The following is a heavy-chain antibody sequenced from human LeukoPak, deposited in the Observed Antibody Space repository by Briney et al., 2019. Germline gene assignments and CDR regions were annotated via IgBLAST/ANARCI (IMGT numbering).Heavy chain of an antibody. Sequence: SETLSLTCTVSGGSISSYYWSWIRQPPGKGLEWIGRIYTSGSTNYNPSLKSRVTISVDTSKNQFSLKLSSVTAADTAVYYCARGAGEYYDILTGFIDYWGQGTLVTVSS. V-gene: IGHV4-4*08. D-gene: IGHD3-9*01. CDR3: ARGAGEYYDILTGFIDY. CDR1: GGSISSYY. CDR2: IYTSGST. J-gene: IGHJ4*02.